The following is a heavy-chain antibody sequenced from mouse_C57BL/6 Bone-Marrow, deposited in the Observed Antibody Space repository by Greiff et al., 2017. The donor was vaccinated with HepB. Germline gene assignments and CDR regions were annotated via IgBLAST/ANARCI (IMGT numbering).Heavy chain of an antibody. CDR2: IDPSDSYT. CDR1: GYTFTSYW. D-gene: IGHD1-1*01. CDR3: ARWGPLLRYY. V-gene: IGHV1-59*01. Sequence: QVQLQQPGAELVRPGTSVKLSCKASGYTFTSYWMHWVKQRPGQGLEWIGVIDPSDSYTNYNQKFKGKATLTVDTSSSTAYMQLSSLTSEDSAVYYCARWGPLLRYYWGQGTSVTGSS. J-gene: IGHJ4*01.